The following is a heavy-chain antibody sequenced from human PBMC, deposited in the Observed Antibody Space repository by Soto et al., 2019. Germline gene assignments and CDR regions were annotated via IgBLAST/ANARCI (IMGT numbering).Heavy chain of an antibody. V-gene: IGHV3-53*01. CDR3: ARGTWGISWPNFFDY. CDR2: MYAGGST. CDR1: GFSVTTTY. Sequence: PGGSLRLSCTAPGFSVTTTYMSWVRQAPGKGLEWASLMYAGGSTSYADSVKGRFTVSRDNSNNTLFLQLDSLRVEDTAVYYCARGTWGISWPNFFDYWGQGVLVTVSS. J-gene: IGHJ4*02. D-gene: IGHD6-13*01.